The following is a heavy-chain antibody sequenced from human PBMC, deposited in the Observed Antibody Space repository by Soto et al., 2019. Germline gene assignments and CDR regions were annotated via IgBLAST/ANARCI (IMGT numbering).Heavy chain of an antibody. Sequence: QVQLVQSGAEVKKPGSSVKVSCKASGGTFSNYAINWVRQAPGQGLEWMGGIIPIFGTANYAQKFQGRVTITADGSASTAYMELSSLRSEDTAVYYCARGGGWLQPKHYFDYWGQGTLVTVSS. CDR3: ARGGGWLQPKHYFDY. D-gene: IGHD5-12*01. V-gene: IGHV1-69*12. CDR1: GGTFSNYA. CDR2: IIPIFGTA. J-gene: IGHJ4*02.